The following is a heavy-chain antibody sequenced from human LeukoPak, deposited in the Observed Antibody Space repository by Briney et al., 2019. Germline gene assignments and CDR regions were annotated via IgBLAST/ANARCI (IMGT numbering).Heavy chain of an antibody. V-gene: IGHV1-69*05. CDR2: IIPIFGTA. Sequence: SVKVSCKASGGTFSSYAISWVRQAPGQGLEWMGRIIPIFGTANYAQKFQGRVTITTDESTSTAYMELSSLRSEDTAVYYCAREVPGYSYGYFDYWGQGTLVTVSS. D-gene: IGHD5-18*01. CDR1: GGTFSSYA. J-gene: IGHJ4*02. CDR3: AREVPGYSYGYFDY.